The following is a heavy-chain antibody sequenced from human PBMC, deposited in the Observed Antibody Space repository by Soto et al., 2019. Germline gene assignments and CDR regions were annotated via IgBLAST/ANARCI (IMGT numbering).Heavy chain of an antibody. V-gene: IGHV3-48*02. CDR2: ITGPSTTI. D-gene: IGHD1-26*01. CDR3: ARSREPGVHYGLDV. Sequence: EVQLVESGGGLVQPGGSLGLSWEGPGFFLSTNIINWVGKVQGKGLEWLAYITGPSTTISYRDGVKGRFTISRDNAKRSLFLQLDRLRDDDTAVYYCARSREPGVHYGLDVWGPGTTVTVSS. CDR1: GFFLSTNI. J-gene: IGHJ6*02.